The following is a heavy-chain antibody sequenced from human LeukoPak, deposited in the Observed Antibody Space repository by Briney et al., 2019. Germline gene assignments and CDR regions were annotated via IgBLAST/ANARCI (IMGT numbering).Heavy chain of an antibody. V-gene: IGHV1-69*13. CDR1: GGTFSSYA. Sequence: SVKVSCKASGGTFSSYAISWVRQAPGQGLEWMGGIIPIFGTANYAQKFQGRVTITADESTSTAYMELSSLRSEDTAVCYCARSLNSYGHQFDYWGQGTLVTVSS. CDR2: IIPIFGTA. D-gene: IGHD5-18*01. CDR3: ARSLNSYGHQFDY. J-gene: IGHJ4*02.